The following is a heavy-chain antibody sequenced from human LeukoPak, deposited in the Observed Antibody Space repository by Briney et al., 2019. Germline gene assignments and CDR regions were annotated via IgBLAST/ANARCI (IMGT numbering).Heavy chain of an antibody. Sequence: PGGSLRLSCAASGFTFSSYSMNWVRQAPGKGLEGVSYISSSSSTIYYADSVKGRFTISRDNAKNSLYLQMNSLRAEDTAVYYCARVTYYYGSGTLKPDAFDIWGQGTMVTVSS. J-gene: IGHJ3*02. V-gene: IGHV3-48*01. CDR3: ARVTYYYGSGTLKPDAFDI. D-gene: IGHD3-10*01. CDR1: GFTFSSYS. CDR2: ISSSSSTI.